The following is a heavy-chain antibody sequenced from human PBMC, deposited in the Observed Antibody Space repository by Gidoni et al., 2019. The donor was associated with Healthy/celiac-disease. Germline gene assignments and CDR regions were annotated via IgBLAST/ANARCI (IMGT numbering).Heavy chain of an antibody. CDR2: INHSGST. CDR1: GGSFSGYY. Sequence: QVQLQQWGAGLLKPSETLSLTCAVYGGSFSGYYWSWIRQPPGKGLEWIGEINHSGSTNYNPSLKSRVTISVDTSKNQFSLKLSSVTAADTAVYYCARGGYDFWSGYYFIDYWGQGTLVTVSS. J-gene: IGHJ4*02. V-gene: IGHV4-34*01. CDR3: ARGGYDFWSGYYFIDY. D-gene: IGHD3-3*01.